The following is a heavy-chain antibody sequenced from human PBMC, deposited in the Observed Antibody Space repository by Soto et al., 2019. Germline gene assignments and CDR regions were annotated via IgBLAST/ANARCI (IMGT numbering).Heavy chain of an antibody. J-gene: IGHJ4*02. Sequence: GASVKGSCKASGYSFTSLDINWVRQTTGQGLEWMGWMQPSSGRTGYAQKFQGRVTLTRDTSINTAYMELSSLTSDDTAFYYCARGVTAGVDYWGQGTLVTVSS. CDR2: MQPSSGRT. V-gene: IGHV1-8*01. CDR1: GYSFTSLD. CDR3: ARGVTAGVDY. D-gene: IGHD1-26*01.